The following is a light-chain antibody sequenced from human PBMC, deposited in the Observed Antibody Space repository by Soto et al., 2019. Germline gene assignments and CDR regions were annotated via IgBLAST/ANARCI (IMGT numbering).Light chain of an antibody. Sequence: QSALTQPASVSGSPGQSITISCTGTSSDVGGYNYVSWYQQHPSKAPKLMIYDVSNRPSGVSNRFSGSKSGNTASLTISGLQAEDEADYYFSSYSSSSPLVFGGGTKLTVL. V-gene: IGLV2-14*01. J-gene: IGLJ3*02. CDR2: DVS. CDR1: SSDVGGYNY. CDR3: SSYSSSSPLV.